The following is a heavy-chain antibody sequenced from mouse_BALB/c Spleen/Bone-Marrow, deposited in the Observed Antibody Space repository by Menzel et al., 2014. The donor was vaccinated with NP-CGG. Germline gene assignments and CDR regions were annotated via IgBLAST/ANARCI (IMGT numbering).Heavy chain of an antibody. CDR3: AREGGLRRGDYYVMDY. CDR1: GYTFTGYV. V-gene: IGHV1-14*01. Sequence: EVQLQQSGPELVKPGASVKMSRKASGYTFTGYVMHWVKQKPGQGLEWIGYINPYSDGTKYNEKFKGKATLTSDKSSSTAYMELSSLTTEDSAVYYCAREGGLRRGDYYVMDYWGQGTSVTVSS. J-gene: IGHJ4*01. D-gene: IGHD2-4*01. CDR2: INPYSDGT.